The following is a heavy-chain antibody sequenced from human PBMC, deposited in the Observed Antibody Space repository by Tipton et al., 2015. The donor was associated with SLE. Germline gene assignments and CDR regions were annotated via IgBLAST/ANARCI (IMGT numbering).Heavy chain of an antibody. J-gene: IGHJ4*02. CDR2: IWYDGTNK. D-gene: IGHD1-26*01. CDR1: GFSFSSYG. V-gene: IGHV3-33*06. CDR3: AKDKRPGSGSYSFDY. Sequence: QLVQSGGGVVQPGGSLRLSCAASGFSFSSYGMHWVRQAPGKGLEWVAVIWYDGTNKYYADSVKGRFTISRDNSKNTLYLQMNSLRAEDTAVYYCAKDKRPGSGSYSFDYWGQGTLVTVSS.